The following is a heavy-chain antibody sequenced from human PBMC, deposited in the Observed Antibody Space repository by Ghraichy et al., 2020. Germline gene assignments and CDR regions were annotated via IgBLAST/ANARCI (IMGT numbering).Heavy chain of an antibody. V-gene: IGHV3-33*01. D-gene: IGHD2-2*02. CDR3: ARGKGAVFQYPIDY. Sequence: GGSLRLSCAASGFSLSTYAMHWARQAPGKGLEWVAVIWYDGSNKYYGDSVKGRFTISRDNSKNTLFLQMSSLRVEDTALYYCARGKGAVFQYPIDYWGPGTLVTVSS. CDR1: GFSLSTYA. J-gene: IGHJ4*02. CDR2: IWYDGSNK.